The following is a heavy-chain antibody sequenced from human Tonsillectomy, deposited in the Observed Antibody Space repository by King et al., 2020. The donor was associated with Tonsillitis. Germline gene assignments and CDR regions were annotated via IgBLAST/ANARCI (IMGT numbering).Heavy chain of an antibody. CDR1: GFTFSSYW. Sequence: VQLVESGGGLVQPGGSLRLSCAASGFTFSSYWMSWVRQAPGKGLEWVANIKQDGSEKYYVDSVKGRFTISRDNAKNSLYLQMNSLRVEDTAVYYCARVSEAYYYDSSGTYYFDYWGQGTLVTVSS. J-gene: IGHJ4*02. CDR2: IKQDGSEK. CDR3: ARVSEAYYYDSSGTYYFDY. V-gene: IGHV3-7*03. D-gene: IGHD3-22*01.